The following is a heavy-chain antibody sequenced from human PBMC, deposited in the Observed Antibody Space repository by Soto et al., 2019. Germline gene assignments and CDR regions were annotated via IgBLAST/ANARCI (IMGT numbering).Heavy chain of an antibody. CDR3: ATHYDFWSGYQNFDY. CDR1: GGTFSSYT. J-gene: IGHJ4*02. V-gene: IGHV1-69*02. CDR2: IIPILGIA. D-gene: IGHD3-3*01. Sequence: QVQLVQSGAEVQKPGSSVKVSCKASGGTFSSYTISWVRQAPGQGLEWMGRIIPILGIANYAQKFQGRVTITADKSTSTAYMELSSLRSEDTAVYYCATHYDFWSGYQNFDYWGQGTLVTVSS.